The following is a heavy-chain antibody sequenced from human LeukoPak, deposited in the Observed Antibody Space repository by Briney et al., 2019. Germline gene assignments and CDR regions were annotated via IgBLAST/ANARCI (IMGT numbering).Heavy chain of an antibody. CDR2: IYYSGST. D-gene: IGHD1-1*01. CDR3: ARAKITTTRNLDY. J-gene: IGHJ4*02. V-gene: IGHV4-59*01. CDR1: GGSISSYY. Sequence: SETLSLTCTVSGGSISSYYWSWIRQPPGKGLEWIGYIYYSGSTNYYSSLKTRVTISVDTSKNQFSLKLSSVTAADTAVSYCARAKITTTRNLDYWGQGTLVTVSS.